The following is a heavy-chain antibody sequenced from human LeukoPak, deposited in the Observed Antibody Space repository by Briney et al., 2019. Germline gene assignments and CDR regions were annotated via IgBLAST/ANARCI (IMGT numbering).Heavy chain of an antibody. J-gene: IGHJ5*02. CDR1: GGSISSSSYY. CDR2: IYYSGST. CDR3: ARGRVSFLRPCFDP. Sequence: SETLSLTCTVSGGSISSSSYYWGWIRQPPGKGLEWIGSIYYSGSTYYNPSLESRVTISVDTSKNQFSLKLSSVTAADTAVYYCARGRVSFLRPCFDPWGQGTLVTVSS. V-gene: IGHV4-39*07. D-gene: IGHD3-10*01.